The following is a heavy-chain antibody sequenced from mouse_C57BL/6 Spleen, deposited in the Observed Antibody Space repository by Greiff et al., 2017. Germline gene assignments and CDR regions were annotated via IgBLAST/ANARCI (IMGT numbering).Heavy chain of an antibody. CDR3: ARSYHDYRRTYYFDY. CDR2: INPSTGGT. V-gene: IGHV1-42*01. J-gene: IGHJ2*01. D-gene: IGHD2-4*01. CDR1: GYSFTGYY. Sequence: EVQLQQSGPELVKPGASVKISCKASGYSFTGYYMNWVKQRPEKSLEWIGEINPSTGGTTYNQTFKAKATLTVDKSSSTAYMQLKSLTSEDSAVXYGARSYHDYRRTYYFDYWGQGTTLTVSS.